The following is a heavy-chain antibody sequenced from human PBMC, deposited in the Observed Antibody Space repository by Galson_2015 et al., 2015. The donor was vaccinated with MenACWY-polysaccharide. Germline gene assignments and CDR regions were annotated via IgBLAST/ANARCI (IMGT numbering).Heavy chain of an antibody. CDR2: IREGGITT. Sequence: SLRLSCAASGFTFDSYAMNWVRQAPGKGLEWVSLIREGGITTDYADSVKGRFTVSRDNIKNSLYLQMNSLRAEDTALYYCAKDDGPVGLDLGGQGPRVPVSS. CDR1: GFTFDSYA. CDR3: AKDDGPVGLDL. V-gene: IGHV3-43*02. J-gene: IGHJ5*02. D-gene: IGHD2-8*01.